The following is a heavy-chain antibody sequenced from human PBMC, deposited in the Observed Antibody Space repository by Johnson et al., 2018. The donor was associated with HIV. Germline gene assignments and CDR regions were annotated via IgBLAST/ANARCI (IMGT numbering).Heavy chain of an antibody. D-gene: IGHD1-26*01. Sequence: QLVESGGDLVKPGGSLRLSCAASGFTFSDYYMSWIRQAPGKGLEWISYISSSGDTTHYADSVKGRFTISRDNSKNTLYLQMNSLRAEDTAVYYCVREGVGTTCPFDIWGQGTRVTVSS. CDR1: GFTFSDYY. CDR2: ISSSGDTT. V-gene: IGHV3-11*01. J-gene: IGHJ3*02. CDR3: VREGVGTTCPFDI.